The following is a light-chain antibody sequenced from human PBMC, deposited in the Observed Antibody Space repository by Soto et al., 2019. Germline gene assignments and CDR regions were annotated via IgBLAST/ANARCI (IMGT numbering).Light chain of an antibody. CDR2: DAS. Sequence: AIRMTQSPSSFSASTGARVTITCRASQGISSYFAWYQQKPGKAPKLLIYDASTSHSGVPSRFRDSGSGTDFTLTISCLQSEDFATYDCQQYYSYPFTFGPGTKVDIK. J-gene: IGKJ3*01. V-gene: IGKV1-8*01. CDR1: QGISSY. CDR3: QQYYSYPFT.